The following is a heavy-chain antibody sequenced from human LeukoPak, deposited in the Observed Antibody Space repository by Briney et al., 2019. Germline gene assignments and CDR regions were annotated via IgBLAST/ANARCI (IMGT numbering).Heavy chain of an antibody. CDR3: ARDQLYYGMDV. Sequence: GGSLRLSCAASGFTVSSNYMSWVRQAPGKGLEWVSVIYSGGSTYYADSVKGRFTISRGNSKNTLYLQMNTLRAEDTAVYYCARDQLYYGMDVWGQGTTVTVSS. V-gene: IGHV3-53*01. CDR2: IYSGGST. CDR1: GFTVSSNY. D-gene: IGHD1-1*01. J-gene: IGHJ6*02.